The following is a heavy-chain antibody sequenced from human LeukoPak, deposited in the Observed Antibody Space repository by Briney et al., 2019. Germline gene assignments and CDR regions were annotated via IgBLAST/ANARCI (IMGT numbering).Heavy chain of an antibody. Sequence: GGSLRLSCAASGFTFSSYAMSWVRQAPGKGLEWVSAISGSGGSTYYADSVKGRFTISRDNSKNTLYLQMNSLRAGDTAVYYCAKRWDIVVVPAALDENYFDYWGQGTLVTVSS. D-gene: IGHD2-2*01. CDR3: AKRWDIVVVPAALDENYFDY. CDR2: ISGSGGST. CDR1: GFTFSSYA. J-gene: IGHJ4*02. V-gene: IGHV3-23*01.